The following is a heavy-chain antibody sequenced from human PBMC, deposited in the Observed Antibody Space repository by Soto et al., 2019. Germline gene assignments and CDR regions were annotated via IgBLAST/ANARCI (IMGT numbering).Heavy chain of an antibody. D-gene: IGHD2-21*02. CDR1: GGSFSTYA. CDR3: ARSILVTTKSRWFDT. J-gene: IGHJ5*02. V-gene: IGHV1-69*12. CDR2: ISPIFGTP. Sequence: QVQLVQSGAEVKKPGSSVKVSCKASGGSFSTYAISWVRQAPGQGLEWMGEISPIFGTPNYAQNFQGRVTXXADESTRTVYMKSSSLQSEDTAVYSCARSILVTTKSRWFDTWGQGSLVTVSS.